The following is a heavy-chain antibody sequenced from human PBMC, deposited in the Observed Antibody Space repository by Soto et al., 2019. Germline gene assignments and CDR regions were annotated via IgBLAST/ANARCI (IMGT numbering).Heavy chain of an antibody. CDR1: AGSFSHYY. V-gene: IGHV4-34*01. CDR2: IKHGGSS. CDR3: ARGGSSEWQVALDI. D-gene: IGHD6-19*01. Sequence: QVQQQPWGAGLLKPSETLSLTCTVYAGSFSHYYWNWIRQSPGKGLEWIGKIKHGGSSSYNPSLRSRVSISVAMSTNQFALTLSSVTAADTAVYYCARGGSSEWQVALDIWGQGTMVPVSS. J-gene: IGHJ3*02.